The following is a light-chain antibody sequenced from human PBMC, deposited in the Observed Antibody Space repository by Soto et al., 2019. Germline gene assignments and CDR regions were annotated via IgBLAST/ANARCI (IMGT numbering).Light chain of an antibody. J-gene: IGKJ1*01. Sequence: EIRLTQSPCALSLSPGERATLSCRASQSVSSNLAWYQQKPGQAPRLLIYGASIRATGIPARFSGSGSGTDFTLTISRLEPEDFAVYYCHQSVSSGTSCQGSKVDIK. CDR3: HQSVSSGT. CDR2: GAS. V-gene: IGKV3-20*01. CDR1: QSVSSN.